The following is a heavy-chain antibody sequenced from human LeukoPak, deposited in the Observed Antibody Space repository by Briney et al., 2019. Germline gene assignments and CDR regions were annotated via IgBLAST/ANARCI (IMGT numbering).Heavy chain of an antibody. D-gene: IGHD3-3*01. V-gene: IGHV3-23*01. CDR1: GFTFSSFA. CDR2: IGVSDSTT. CDR3: AKDTSFAVVTPLRYGLDV. J-gene: IGHJ6*02. Sequence: GGALRLSCAASGFTFSSFAMNWLRQAPGKGLEWVSGIGVSDSTTYYADSVKGRFTISRDNSKNTLYLQMNSLRAEDTAVYYCAKDTSFAVVTPLRYGLDVWGQGTTVTVSS.